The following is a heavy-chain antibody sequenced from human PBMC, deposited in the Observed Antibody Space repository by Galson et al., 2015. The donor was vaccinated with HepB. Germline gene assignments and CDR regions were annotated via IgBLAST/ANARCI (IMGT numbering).Heavy chain of an antibody. J-gene: IGHJ4*02. CDR1: GGSISSGSYY. CDR3: ASSGYDHKTHFDY. Sequence: TLSLTCTVSGGSISSGSYYWSWIRQPAGTGLEWIGRIYTSGSTNYNPSRKSRVTISVDTSKNQFSLKLSSVTAADTAVYYCASSGYDHKTHFDYWGQGTLVTVSS. CDR2: IYTSGST. D-gene: IGHD5-12*01. V-gene: IGHV4-61*02.